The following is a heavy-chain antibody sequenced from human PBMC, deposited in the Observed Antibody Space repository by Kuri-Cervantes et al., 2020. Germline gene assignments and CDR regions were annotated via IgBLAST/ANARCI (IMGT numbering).Heavy chain of an antibody. D-gene: IGHD6-13*01. CDR1: GGSISSSSYY. Sequence: SETLSLTCTVSGGSISSSSYYWGWIRQPPGKGLEWIGSIYYSGSTYYNPSLKSRVTISVDTSKNQFSLKLSSVTAADTAVYYCAGYSSSWYGLPCGMDAWGQGTTVTVSS. CDR3: AGYSSSWYGLPCGMDA. J-gene: IGHJ6*02. CDR2: IYYSGST. V-gene: IGHV4-39*01.